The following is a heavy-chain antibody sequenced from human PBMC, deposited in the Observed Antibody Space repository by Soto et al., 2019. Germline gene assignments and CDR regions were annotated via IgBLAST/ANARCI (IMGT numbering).Heavy chain of an antibody. CDR2: LNAGNGDT. D-gene: IGHD3-10*01. J-gene: IGHJ6*03. CDR3: SRQGIPYNSGSGAYFYYYYNSIAG. V-gene: IGHV1-3*01. CDR1: GYTFTNYA. Sequence: QAQLEQSGAEVKKPGASVKISCKASGYTFTNYAVHWLRQAPGQGLEWMGWLNAGNGDTKYSPTFQGRVTITRDTSASTAYMELSSLRSEETAVYYCSRQGIPYNSGSGAYFYYYYNSIAGWGKGTTVTVSS.